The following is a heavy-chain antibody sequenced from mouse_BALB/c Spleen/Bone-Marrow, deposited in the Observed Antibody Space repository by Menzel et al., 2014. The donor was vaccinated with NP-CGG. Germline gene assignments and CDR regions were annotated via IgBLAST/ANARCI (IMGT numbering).Heavy chain of an antibody. V-gene: IGHV14-3*02. CDR1: GFNIKDTY. J-gene: IGHJ4*01. CDR2: IGPANGYT. CDR3: ASKKNYYAMDY. Sequence: LVESGAELVKPGASVKLSCTASGFNIKDTYMHWVKQRPEQGLEWIGRIGPANGYTNYAPKFQGKATITADTSSNTAYLQLSSLTSEDTAVYYCASKKNYYAMDYWGQGTSVTVSS.